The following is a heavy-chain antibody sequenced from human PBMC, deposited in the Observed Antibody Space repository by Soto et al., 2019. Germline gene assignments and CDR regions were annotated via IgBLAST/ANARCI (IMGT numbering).Heavy chain of an antibody. D-gene: IGHD3-22*01. J-gene: IGHJ3*02. Sequence: ILSLTCTVSGGSISSYYWSWIRQPAGKGLEWIGRIYTSGSTNYNPSLKSRVTMSVDTSKNQFSLELSSVTAADTAVYYCARGGVTMIDPDAFDIWGQGTMVTVSS. CDR1: GGSISSYY. CDR2: IYTSGST. CDR3: ARGGVTMIDPDAFDI. V-gene: IGHV4-4*07.